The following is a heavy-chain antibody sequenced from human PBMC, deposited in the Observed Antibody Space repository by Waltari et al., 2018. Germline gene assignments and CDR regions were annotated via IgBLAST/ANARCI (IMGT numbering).Heavy chain of an antibody. V-gene: IGHV4-61*02. CDR1: GGSISSGSYY. D-gene: IGHD2-8*02. CDR3: ARAFTD. CDR2: IYTSGST. Sequence: QVQLQESGPGLVKPSQTLSLTCTVSGGSISSGSYYWSWIRQPAGKGLEWIGRIYTSGSTNYNPSLKSRVTISVDTSKNQVSLKLSSVTAADTAVYYCARAFTDWGQGTLVTVSS. J-gene: IGHJ4*02.